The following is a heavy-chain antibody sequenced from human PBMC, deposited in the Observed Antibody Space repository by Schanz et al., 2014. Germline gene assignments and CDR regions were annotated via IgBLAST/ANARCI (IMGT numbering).Heavy chain of an antibody. Sequence: VQLVESGGGVAQPGRSLRLSCAASGFTFSKYGVHWVRQAPGKGLEWVSALTGSGTTTYYADSVKGRFTISRDNSKNTLDLQMNSLRAEDTAIYYCAKDLAAVGVFDYWGQGSLVTVSP. CDR3: AKDLAAVGVFDY. D-gene: IGHD6-13*01. CDR1: GFTFSKYG. CDR2: LTGSGTTT. J-gene: IGHJ4*02. V-gene: IGHV3-23*04.